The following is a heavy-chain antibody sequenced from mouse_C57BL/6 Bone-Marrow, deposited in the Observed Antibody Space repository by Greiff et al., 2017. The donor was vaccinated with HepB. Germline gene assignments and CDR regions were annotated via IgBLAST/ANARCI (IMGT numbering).Heavy chain of an antibody. CDR1: GFTFSSYG. CDR2: ISSGGSYT. CDR3: ARRDSSGYVAMDY. Sequence: EVMLVESGGDLVKPGGSLKLSCAASGFTFSSYGMSWVRQTPDKRLEWVATISSGGSYTYYPDSVKGRFTISRDNAKNTLYLQMSSLKSEDTAMYYCARRDSSGYVAMDYWGQGTSVTVSS. J-gene: IGHJ4*01. V-gene: IGHV5-6*02. D-gene: IGHD3-2*02.